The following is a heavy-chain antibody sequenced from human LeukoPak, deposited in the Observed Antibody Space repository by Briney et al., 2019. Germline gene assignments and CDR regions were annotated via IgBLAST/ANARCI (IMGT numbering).Heavy chain of an antibody. V-gene: IGHV1-69*13. CDR2: IIPIFGTA. CDR3: ARGYCSSTSCSSFDY. CDR1: GYTFTIYG. D-gene: IGHD2-2*01. J-gene: IGHJ4*02. Sequence: ASVKVSCKTSGYTFTIYGISWVRQAPGQGLEWKGGIIPIFGTANYAQKFQGRGTITEDESTSTAYMELSSLRSEVMAVYYCARGYCSSTSCSSFDYWGQGTLVTVSS.